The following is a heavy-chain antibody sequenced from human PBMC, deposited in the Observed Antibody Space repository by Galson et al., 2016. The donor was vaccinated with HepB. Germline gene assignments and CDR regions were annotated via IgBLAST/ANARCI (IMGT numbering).Heavy chain of an antibody. CDR2: IYWDDDK. D-gene: IGHD3-3*01. CDR1: GFSLSSNGEA. CDR3: VHRNYDFWSGYYPMWYFDV. Sequence: PALVKPTQTLTLSCSFSGFSLSSNGEAVGWIRQPPGKALEWLAMIYWDDDKRFSPSLNSRLTITKDTSNNQVFLTLTNMDPVDTGTYYFVHRNYDFWSGYYPMWYFDVWGRGTLVTFSS. J-gene: IGHJ2*01. V-gene: IGHV2-5*02.